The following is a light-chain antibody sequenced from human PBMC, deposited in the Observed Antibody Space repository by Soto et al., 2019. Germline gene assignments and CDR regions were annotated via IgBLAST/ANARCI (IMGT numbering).Light chain of an antibody. CDR1: QSISSY. V-gene: IGKV3-11*01. J-gene: IGKJ1*01. CDR2: DAS. Sequence: EFVLTQSPAALSLSPGERATLSCRASQSISSYLAWYQQKPGLAPRLLIYDASNRATGIPARFSGSGSGTDFTLTISSLEPEDFAVYHCQHYHNWPRTFGQGTKVDIK. CDR3: QHYHNWPRT.